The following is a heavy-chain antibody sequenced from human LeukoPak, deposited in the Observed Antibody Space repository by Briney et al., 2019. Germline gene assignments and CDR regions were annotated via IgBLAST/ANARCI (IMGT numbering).Heavy chain of an antibody. CDR2: IIPILGIA. Sequence: SVKVPCKASGGTFSSYAISWVRQAPGQGLEWMGRIIPILGIANYAQKFQGRVTITADKSTSTAYMELSSLRSEDTAVYYCARDRGYNWNDGLYWGQGTLVTVSS. V-gene: IGHV1-69*04. CDR1: GGTFSSYA. D-gene: IGHD1-20*01. CDR3: ARDRGYNWNDGLY. J-gene: IGHJ4*02.